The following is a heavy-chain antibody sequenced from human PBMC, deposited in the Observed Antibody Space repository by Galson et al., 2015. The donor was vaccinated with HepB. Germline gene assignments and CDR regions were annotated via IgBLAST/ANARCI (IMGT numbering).Heavy chain of an antibody. V-gene: IGHV3-30*04. CDR1: GFTFSNYA. CDR2: ISYDGSNK. CDR3: ARDLPRRGIVGETLSYYFDY. J-gene: IGHJ4*02. Sequence: SLRLSCAGSGFTFSNYAIHWVRQAPGKGLEWVAVISYDGSNKYYAGSVKGRFTISRDNSKNTLYVQMNSLTVEDTAVYYCARDLPRRGIVGETLSYYFDYWGQGTLVTVSS. D-gene: IGHD1-26*01.